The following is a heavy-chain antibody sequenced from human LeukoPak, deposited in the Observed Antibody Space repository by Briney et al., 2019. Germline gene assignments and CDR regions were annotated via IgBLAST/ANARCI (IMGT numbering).Heavy chain of an antibody. CDR1: GGSFSDSY. Sequence: SETLSLTCAVYGGSFSDSYWSWIRQPPGEGLEWVGEISHSGDTNYNPSLKSRVTISVDTSKNQFSLNPSSVTAADTAVYYCARGSNSVAYWGQGTLVTVSS. CDR3: ARGSNSVAY. V-gene: IGHV4-34*01. CDR2: ISHSGDT. D-gene: IGHD4-23*01. J-gene: IGHJ4*02.